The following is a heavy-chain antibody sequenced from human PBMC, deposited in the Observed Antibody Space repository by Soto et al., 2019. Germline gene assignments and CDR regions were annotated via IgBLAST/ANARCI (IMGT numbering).Heavy chain of an antibody. D-gene: IGHD6-13*01. Sequence: EVQLVESGGGLVKPGGSLRLSCAASGFTFSSYSMNWVRQAPGKGLGWVSSISSSGSYIYYADSVKGRFTISGDNAKNSLYLQMNSLRAEDTAVYYCARDLTTGTRYFDYWGQGTLVTVSS. J-gene: IGHJ4*02. CDR2: ISSSGSYI. CDR1: GFTFSSYS. V-gene: IGHV3-21*01. CDR3: ARDLTTGTRYFDY.